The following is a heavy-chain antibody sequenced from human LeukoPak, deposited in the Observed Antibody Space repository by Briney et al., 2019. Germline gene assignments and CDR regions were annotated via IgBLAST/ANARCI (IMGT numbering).Heavy chain of an antibody. CDR2: ISYSGST. V-gene: IGHV4-39*07. J-gene: IGHJ5*02. Sequence: PSETLSLTCAVSGGSTSSSNYFWGWIRQPPGKGLEWIGSISYSGSTYYNPSLKSRVTISVDTSKNQFSLKLSSVTAADTAVYYCARVSTLFDPWGQGTLVTVSS. CDR1: GGSTSSSNYF. D-gene: IGHD2/OR15-2a*01. CDR3: ARVSTLFDP.